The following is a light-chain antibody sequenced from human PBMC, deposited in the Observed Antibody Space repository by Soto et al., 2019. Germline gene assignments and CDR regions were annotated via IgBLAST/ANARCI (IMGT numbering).Light chain of an antibody. CDR1: QSVLYSSSNQNY. CDR2: WAS. Sequence: DIVMTQSPDSLAVSLGEKAIIKCKSSQSVLYSSSNQNYLAWYQQKPGQPPKLLIYWASTRESGVPDRFSGSGSGTDFTLTISSLQAEDVAAYYCQQYYSFPRTFGQGTKVEIK. J-gene: IGKJ1*01. V-gene: IGKV4-1*01. CDR3: QQYYSFPRT.